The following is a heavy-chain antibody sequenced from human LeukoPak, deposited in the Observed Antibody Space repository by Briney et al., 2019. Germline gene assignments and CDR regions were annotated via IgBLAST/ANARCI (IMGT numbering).Heavy chain of an antibody. Sequence: SVNVSCKASGYEFSSYGISWVRQAPGQGLEWMGWISAYNGKTKYAEKFQGRLTMTTETSTSIAYMELRSLTSGDTAVYYCAKDSPRDDYVRGSYRYSRRGLDIWGQGTLVTASS. D-gene: IGHD3-16*02. CDR3: AKDSPRDDYVRGSYRYSRRGLDI. CDR2: ISAYNGKT. V-gene: IGHV1-18*01. CDR1: GYEFSSYG. J-gene: IGHJ3*02.